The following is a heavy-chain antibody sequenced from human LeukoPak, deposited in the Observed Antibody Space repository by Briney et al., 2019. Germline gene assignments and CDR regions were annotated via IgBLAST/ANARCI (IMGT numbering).Heavy chain of an antibody. J-gene: IGHJ4*02. CDR3: ATYRQVLLPFES. D-gene: IGHD2-8*02. CDR2: IFPSGGEI. CDR1: GFTFSTFA. Sequence: GGSLRLSCAASGFTFSTFAMIWVRQPPGKGLEWVSSIFPSGGEIHYADSVRGRFTISRDNSKSTLSLQMNSLRAKDTAIYYCATYRQVLLPFESWGQGTLVTVSS. V-gene: IGHV3-23*01.